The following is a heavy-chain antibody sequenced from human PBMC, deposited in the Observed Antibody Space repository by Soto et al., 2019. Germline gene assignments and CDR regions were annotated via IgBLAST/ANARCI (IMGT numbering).Heavy chain of an antibody. Sequence: SETLSLTCTISGGSISGYYWSWIRQPPGKGLEWIGYVYYTGSTNYNPSLESRVTISIDTSKNQFSLRLTSVTAADTALYYCAIYRRTDAEGYTLDFWGQGTLVTVSS. CDR1: GGSISGYY. CDR3: AIYRRTDAEGYTLDF. D-gene: IGHD5-12*01. CDR2: VYYTGST. V-gene: IGHV4-59*01. J-gene: IGHJ4*02.